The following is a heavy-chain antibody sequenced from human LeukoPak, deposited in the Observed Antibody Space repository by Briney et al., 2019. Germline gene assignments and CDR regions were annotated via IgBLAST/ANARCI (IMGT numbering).Heavy chain of an antibody. V-gene: IGHV3-66*01. CDR2: IYSGGTP. CDR1: GLRVTSTY. D-gene: IGHD1-7*01. J-gene: IGHJ4*02. Sequence: PGGSLRLSCAASGLRVTSTYMSWVRQAPGKGLEWVSVIYSGGTPYYADSVKGRFTISRDTYKNTVYLQMNSLRAEDTAVYHCVRGGPFTGAISTPRASDYWGQGLLVTVSS. CDR3: VRGGPFTGAISTPRASDY.